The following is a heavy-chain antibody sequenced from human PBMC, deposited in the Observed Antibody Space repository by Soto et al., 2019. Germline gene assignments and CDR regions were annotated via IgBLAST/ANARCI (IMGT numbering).Heavy chain of an antibody. Sequence: PGGSLRLSCAASGFTFSSYSINWVRQAPGKGLEWVSSISSSSSYIYYADSVKGRFTISRDNAKNSLYLQMNSLRAEDTAVYYCARDKVDIDYDFWSGYYTGITSPDYWGQGTLVTVSS. V-gene: IGHV3-21*01. D-gene: IGHD3-3*01. CDR2: ISSSSSYI. CDR3: ARDKVDIDYDFWSGYYTGITSPDY. J-gene: IGHJ4*02. CDR1: GFTFSSYS.